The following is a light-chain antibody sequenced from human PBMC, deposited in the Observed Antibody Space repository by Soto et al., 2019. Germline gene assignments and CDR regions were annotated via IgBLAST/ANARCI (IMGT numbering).Light chain of an antibody. Sequence: QLVLTQSSSASASLGSSVKLTCTRSSGRSTYIIAWHQQQPGKAPRYLMKLEASGNCNKGSGVPDRFSGSSSGADRYLSISNLQSEDEADYYCETWDSNTRVFGGGTKLTVL. J-gene: IGLJ3*02. CDR1: SGRSTYI. CDR3: ETWDSNTRV. V-gene: IGLV4-60*03. CDR2: LEASGNC.